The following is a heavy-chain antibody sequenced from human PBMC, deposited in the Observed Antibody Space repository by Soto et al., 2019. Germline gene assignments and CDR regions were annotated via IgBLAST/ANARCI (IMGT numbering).Heavy chain of an antibody. V-gene: IGHV3-74*01. D-gene: IGHD6-13*01. J-gene: IGHJ6*03. Sequence: GGALRLSCASFGFTFSCYWMHWVRQGPGEGVVWVSRIKTEGSSTSYADSVKGRFTISRDNAKNTMYLQMNNLGAEDTAVYYCARVGTADYYYYMDVWGRGTTVTVSS. CDR1: GFTFSCYW. CDR3: ARVGTADYYYYMDV. CDR2: IKTEGSST.